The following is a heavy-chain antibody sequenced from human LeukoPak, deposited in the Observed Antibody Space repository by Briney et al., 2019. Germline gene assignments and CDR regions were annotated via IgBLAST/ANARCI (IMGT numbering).Heavy chain of an antibody. J-gene: IGHJ4*02. CDR3: ASAYYGDYEVYFDY. V-gene: IGHV4-39*07. D-gene: IGHD4-17*01. CDR1: GGSISGYY. CDR2: IYYSGST. Sequence: PSETLSLTCTVSGGSISGYYWGWIRQPPGKGLEWIGSIYYSGSTYYNPSLKSRVTISVDTSKNQFSLKLSSVTAADTAVYYCASAYYGDYEVYFDYWGQGTLVTVSS.